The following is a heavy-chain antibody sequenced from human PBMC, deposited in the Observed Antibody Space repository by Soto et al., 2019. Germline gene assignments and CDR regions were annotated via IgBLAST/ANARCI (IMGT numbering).Heavy chain of an antibody. CDR1: GGSISNYY. V-gene: IGHV4-4*07. Sequence: QGQLQESGPGLVKPSETLSLTCTVSGGSISNYYCNWIRQPAGKGLEGIGRIDTSWSTNYNPSLNSRVTMSVDTSKQEFSLKLSSVTAADTALYYCARGGQDFWSGTFDYWGRGALVTVSS. CDR2: IDTSWST. CDR3: ARGGQDFWSGTFDY. J-gene: IGHJ4*02. D-gene: IGHD3-3*01.